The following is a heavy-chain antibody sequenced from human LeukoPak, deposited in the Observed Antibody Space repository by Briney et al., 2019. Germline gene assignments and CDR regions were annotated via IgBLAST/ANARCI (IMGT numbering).Heavy chain of an antibody. CDR2: ISYDRSNK. Sequence: ESGGSLRLSCAASGFTFSSYGMHWVRQAPGKGLEWVAVISYDRSNKYYADSVKGRFTISRDNSKNSLYLQLNSLRAEDTAVYYCARGDCSGGSCYLSLTTIDYWGQGTLVTVSS. V-gene: IGHV3-30*03. CDR3: ARGDCSGGSCYLSLTTIDY. CDR1: GFTFSSYG. D-gene: IGHD2-15*01. J-gene: IGHJ4*02.